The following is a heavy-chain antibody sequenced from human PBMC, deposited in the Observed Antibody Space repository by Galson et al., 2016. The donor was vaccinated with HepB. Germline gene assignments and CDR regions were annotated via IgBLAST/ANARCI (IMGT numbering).Heavy chain of an antibody. V-gene: IGHV3-53*01. Sequence: SLRLSCAASGFTVRSSYVSWVRQDPGKGLEWVSGLYNGGTYYADSVKGRFTISGDNSENTFYLQMNSLRVEDTAVYYCARARGTTEAAGSIFDSWGQGTLVTVSS. D-gene: IGHD4-11*01. CDR2: LYNGGT. CDR1: GFTVRSSY. J-gene: IGHJ4*02. CDR3: ARARGTTEAAGSIFDS.